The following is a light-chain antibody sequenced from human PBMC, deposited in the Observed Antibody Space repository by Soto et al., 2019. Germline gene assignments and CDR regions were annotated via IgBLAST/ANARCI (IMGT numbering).Light chain of an antibody. Sequence: DNHMTQFRASLSASVGXRVTIICLASQSISSYLNWYQQKPGRAPKLLIYKASSLESGVPSRFSGSGSGTEFTLTIISLQPDDFATYYCQQYNSRTFGQGTKVDI. V-gene: IGKV1-5*03. CDR1: QSISSY. CDR2: KAS. J-gene: IGKJ1*01. CDR3: QQYNSRT.